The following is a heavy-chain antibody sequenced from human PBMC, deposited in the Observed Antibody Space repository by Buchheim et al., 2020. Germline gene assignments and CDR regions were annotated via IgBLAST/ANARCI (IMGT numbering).Heavy chain of an antibody. CDR1: GGSFSGYY. V-gene: IGHV4-34*01. CDR3: ARGEPLPRLFWSGSDFDY. Sequence: QVQLQQWGAGLLKPSETLSLTCAVYGGSFSGYYWSWIRQPPGKGLEWIGEINHSGSTNYNPSLKSRVTISVDTSKNQFSLKLSSVTAADTAVYYCARGEPLPRLFWSGSDFDYWGQGTL. CDR2: INHSGST. J-gene: IGHJ4*02. D-gene: IGHD3-3*01.